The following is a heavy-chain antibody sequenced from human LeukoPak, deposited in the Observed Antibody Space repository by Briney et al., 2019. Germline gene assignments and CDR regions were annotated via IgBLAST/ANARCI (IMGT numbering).Heavy chain of an antibody. CDR3: ARVNINNWHSCDY. Sequence: SGTLSLTCAVSGGPISSNNWWGWVRQPPGKGLEWIGEIYHSGSPNYNPSLKSRVTISVDKSRNHFSLNLSSVTAADTAVYYCARVNINNWHSCDYWGQGTLVTVSS. CDR1: GGPISSNNW. J-gene: IGHJ4*02. CDR2: IYHSGSP. V-gene: IGHV4-4*02. D-gene: IGHD1-1*01.